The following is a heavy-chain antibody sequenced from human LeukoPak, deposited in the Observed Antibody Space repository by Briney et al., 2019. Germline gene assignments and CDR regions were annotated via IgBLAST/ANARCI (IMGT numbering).Heavy chain of an antibody. Sequence: PSETLSLTCTVSGGSVSSGDYYWSWLRQHPGQGLEWIGYIYYSGSTYYNPSLKSRVTISVDTSKNQFSLMLNSVTVADTAVYFCAREPHYYGSKNYSNWFDPWGQGTLVTVSS. CDR2: IYYSGST. CDR1: GGSVSSGDYY. D-gene: IGHD3-10*01. CDR3: AREPHYYGSKNYSNWFDP. J-gene: IGHJ5*02. V-gene: IGHV4-31*03.